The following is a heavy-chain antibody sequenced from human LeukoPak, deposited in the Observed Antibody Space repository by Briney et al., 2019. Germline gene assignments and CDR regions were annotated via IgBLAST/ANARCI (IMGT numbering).Heavy chain of an antibody. CDR3: AVLDYDSITDY. CDR1: GFTFSSYG. V-gene: IGHV3-74*01. J-gene: IGHJ4*02. Sequence: PGGSLRLSCAASGFTFSSYGMSWVRQAPGKRLVWVSRINSDGSSTVYADSVKGRFTISRDNAKNTLYLQMNSLRAEDTAVYYCAVLDYDSITDYWGQGTLVTVSS. D-gene: IGHD3-22*01. CDR2: INSDGSST.